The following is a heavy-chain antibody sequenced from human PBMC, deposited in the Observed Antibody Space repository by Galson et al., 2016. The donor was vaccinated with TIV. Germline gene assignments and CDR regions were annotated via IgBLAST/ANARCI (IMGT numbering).Heavy chain of an antibody. CDR1: GFIFRRYS. V-gene: IGHV3-21*01. CDR3: ARDRDYYDSSSYSPDAFDM. CDR2: ISSSSDYR. D-gene: IGHD3-22*01. J-gene: IGHJ3*02. Sequence: SLRLSCAASGFIFRRYSMNWVRQAPGKGLEWVSTISSSSDYRSYADSVKGRFTISRDNARNSLHLQINSLRVKDTAVYYCARDRDYYDSSSYSPDAFDMWGQGTMVTVSS.